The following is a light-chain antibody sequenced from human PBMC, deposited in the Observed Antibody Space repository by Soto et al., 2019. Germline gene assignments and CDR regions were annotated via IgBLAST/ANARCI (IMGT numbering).Light chain of an antibody. CDR3: QQYGSSPLT. V-gene: IGKV3-20*01. CDR2: GAS. CDR1: KRVTTNF. Sequence: EIVLTQSPGTLSLSPGERAPPSSRAGKRVTTNFLAWFQQKPGQAPRFVIYGASSRATGIPDRFSGSGSGTDFTLTISRLEPEDFAVYYCQQYGSSPLTFGGGTKVEIK. J-gene: IGKJ4*01.